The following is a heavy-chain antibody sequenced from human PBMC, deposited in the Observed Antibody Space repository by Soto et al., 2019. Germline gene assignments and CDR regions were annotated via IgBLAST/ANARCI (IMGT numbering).Heavy chain of an antibody. CDR1: GFTFRDYY. CDR2: IGSSSSTR. V-gene: IGHV3-11*04. D-gene: IGHD1-26*01. J-gene: IGHJ6*02. Sequence: GAALRLSCAASGFTFRDYYMSWVRQAPGKGLEVVSYIGSSSSTRYYAYSVKGRFTISRENDKNSLYLQMHSLRDEDTAVYYSASDYIVGATPYYCYGMDVWGQGTTVNVSS. CDR3: ASDYIVGATPYYCYGMDV.